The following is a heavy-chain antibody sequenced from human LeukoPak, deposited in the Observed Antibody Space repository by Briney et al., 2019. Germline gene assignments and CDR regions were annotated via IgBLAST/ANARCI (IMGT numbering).Heavy chain of an antibody. D-gene: IGHD1-26*01. Sequence: SQTLSLTCTVFGGSISSYYWTSIRPPPGKGLEWVGYIYYSGSTNYNPSLKSRVTISVDTSKNQFSLKLTSVTAADTAVYYCARGVNSGYFDYCGQGTLVTVSS. CDR2: IYYSGST. V-gene: IGHV4-59*01. CDR1: GGSISSYY. CDR3: ARGVNSGYFDY. J-gene: IGHJ4*02.